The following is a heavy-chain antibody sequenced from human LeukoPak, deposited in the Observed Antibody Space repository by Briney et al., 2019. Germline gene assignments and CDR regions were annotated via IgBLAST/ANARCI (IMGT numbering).Heavy chain of an antibody. CDR3: AREGILTGVNAFDI. V-gene: IGHV1-69*01. CDR1: GGTVSNYP. D-gene: IGHD3-9*01. CDR2: TIPMFNTA. Sequence: SVKVSCKASGGTVSNYPFTWVRQAPGQGLEWMGGTIPMFNTADYAQKIQGRVTITADESTSTVYMELSSLRSEDTAVYYCAREGILTGVNAFDIWGQGTKVTVSS. J-gene: IGHJ3*02.